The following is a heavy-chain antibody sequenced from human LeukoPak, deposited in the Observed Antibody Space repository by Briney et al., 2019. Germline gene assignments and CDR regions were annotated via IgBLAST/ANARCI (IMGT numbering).Heavy chain of an antibody. CDR3: ARAQRYCSGGSCYVDAFDI. V-gene: IGHV4-39*07. J-gene: IGHJ3*02. CDR1: GGSISSSSYY. CDR2: IYYSGST. D-gene: IGHD2-15*01. Sequence: SETLSLTCTVSGGSISSSSYYWGWIRQPPGKGLEWIGSIYYSGSTYYNPSLKSRVTISVDKSKNQFSLKLSSVTAADTAVYHCARAQRYCSGGSCYVDAFDIWGQGTMVTVSS.